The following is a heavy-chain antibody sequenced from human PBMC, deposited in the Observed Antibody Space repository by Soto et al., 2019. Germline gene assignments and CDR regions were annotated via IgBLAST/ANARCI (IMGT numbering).Heavy chain of an antibody. V-gene: IGHV3-30-3*01. J-gene: IGHJ6*02. D-gene: IGHD3-10*01. CDR1: GFTFSTYA. Sequence: QVQLVESGGGVVQPGRSLRLSCAASGFTFSTYAMHWVRQAPGKGLGWVAVISYDGNNKYYADSVEGRITISSDNSTNTLYLQMNSLTADDTAVYYCAQEGKHKIEDYYIAMDVWGQGTTVSVSS. CDR3: AQEGKHKIEDYYIAMDV. CDR2: ISYDGNNK.